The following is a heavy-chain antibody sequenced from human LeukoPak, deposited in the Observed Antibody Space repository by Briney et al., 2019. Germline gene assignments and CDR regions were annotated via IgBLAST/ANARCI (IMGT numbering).Heavy chain of an antibody. Sequence: GSLRLYWASPEFTLSSYSMHWVRQAPGRGLEWLSTMNSSGRYLNYADSVKGPFTIARDNSRNSLYLQMNSRGAEDTAVYYCARGGVASALDVWGRGTTVTVSS. V-gene: IGHV3-21*01. D-gene: IGHD3-10*01. CDR3: ARGGVASALDV. CDR1: EFTLSSYS. CDR2: MNSSGRYL. J-gene: IGHJ6*02.